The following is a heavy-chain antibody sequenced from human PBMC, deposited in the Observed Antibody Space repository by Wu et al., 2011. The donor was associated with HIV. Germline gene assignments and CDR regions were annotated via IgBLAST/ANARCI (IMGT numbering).Heavy chain of an antibody. D-gene: IGHD5/OR15-5a*01. Sequence: QVQSVQSGAEVKKPGSSVKVSCKASGGTFSSYGISWVRQAPGQGLEWMGGIIPMFGTAKYAQKFQGRVTITTDESTSTAYMELSSLRSEDTAIYYCARSPFVSTMGYFDYWGQGTLVTVSS. CDR3: ARSPFVSTMGYFDY. J-gene: IGHJ4*02. CDR1: GGTFSSYG. CDR2: IIPMFGTA. V-gene: IGHV1-69*05.